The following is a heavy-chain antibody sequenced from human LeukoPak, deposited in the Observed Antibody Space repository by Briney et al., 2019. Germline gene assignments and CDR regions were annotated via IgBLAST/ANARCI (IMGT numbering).Heavy chain of an antibody. V-gene: IGHV1-18*01. CDR3: ARARELLSERESP. CDR2: ISAYNGNT. Sequence: ASVKVSCKASGYTFTSYGFSWVRQAPGQGLEWMGWISAYNGNTNYAQKFQGRVTMTRDTSISTAYMELSRLRSDDTAVYYCARARELLSERESPWGQGTLVTVSS. CDR1: GYTFTSYG. D-gene: IGHD1-26*01. J-gene: IGHJ5*02.